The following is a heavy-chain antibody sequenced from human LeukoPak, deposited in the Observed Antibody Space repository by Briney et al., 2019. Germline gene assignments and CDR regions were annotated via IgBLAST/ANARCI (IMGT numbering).Heavy chain of an antibody. D-gene: IGHD6-13*01. CDR1: GFTFDDYA. Sequence: GGSLRLSCAASGFTFDDYAMHWVRQAQGKGLEWVSGISWNSGSIGYADSVKGRFTISRDNAKNFLYLQMNSLRAEDTALYYCAKVGDPGIAAAGGLDYWGQGTLVTVSS. CDR3: AKVGDPGIAAAGGLDY. V-gene: IGHV3-9*01. CDR2: ISWNSGSI. J-gene: IGHJ4*02.